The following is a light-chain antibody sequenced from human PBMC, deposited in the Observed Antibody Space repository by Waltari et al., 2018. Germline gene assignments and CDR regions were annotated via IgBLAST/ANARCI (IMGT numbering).Light chain of an antibody. V-gene: IGKV1-5*03. CDR2: KAS. J-gene: IGKJ5*01. CDR1: QSISGW. CDR3: QHYNSYSPIT. Sequence: IHMTQTPSTLSASIGDSVTIPCRASQSISGWLAWYQQKPGKAPKLLIFKASNLQSGVPSRFSGSGSGTDFTLTISSLQPDDFATYYCQHYNSYSPITFGQGTRLEIK.